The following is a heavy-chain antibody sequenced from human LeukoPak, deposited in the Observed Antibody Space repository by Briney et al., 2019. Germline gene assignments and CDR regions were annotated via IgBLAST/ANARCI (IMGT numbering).Heavy chain of an antibody. D-gene: IGHD3-22*01. V-gene: IGHV1-8*01. CDR1: GYTFTSYD. CDR3: AKSSYYYDSSGYYYRNAFDI. J-gene: IGHJ3*02. Sequence: ASVAVSCKASGYTFTSYDINWVRQATGQGLEWMGWMNPNSGNTGYAQKFKGRVTMTRNTSISTAYMELRSLRSEDTAVYYCAKSSYYYDSSGYYYRNAFDIWGQGTMVTVSS. CDR2: MNPNSGNT.